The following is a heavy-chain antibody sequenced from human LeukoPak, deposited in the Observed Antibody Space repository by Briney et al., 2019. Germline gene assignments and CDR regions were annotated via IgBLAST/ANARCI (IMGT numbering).Heavy chain of an antibody. Sequence: GGSLRLSCAASGFTFSDYALGWVRQAPGRGLEWVATLSGSGAGTYYSDSVQGRFTISRDNSKRTLFLQMNSLRAEDTAVYYCAKGVACSSTSCSAFDYWGQGTLVTVSS. CDR1: GFTFSDYA. CDR2: LSGSGAGT. CDR3: AKGVACSSTSCSAFDY. J-gene: IGHJ4*02. V-gene: IGHV3-23*01. D-gene: IGHD2-2*01.